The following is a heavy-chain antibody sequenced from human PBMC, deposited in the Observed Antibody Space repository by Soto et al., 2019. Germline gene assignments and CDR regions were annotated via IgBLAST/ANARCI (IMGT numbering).Heavy chain of an antibody. CDR2: IFSNDAK. CDR3: ARSLYVDYVHWYFDL. Sequence: GPGPTLVNPTETLTLSCTVSGVSLRNTRMGVSWIRQSPGKALEWLAHIFSNDAKSYSPSLKSRLAISRDTSKSQVVLTMTNVAPVDTATYYCARSLYVDYVHWYFDLWGRGTLVTVSS. V-gene: IGHV2-26*01. D-gene: IGHD4-17*01. CDR1: GVSLRNTRMG. J-gene: IGHJ2*01.